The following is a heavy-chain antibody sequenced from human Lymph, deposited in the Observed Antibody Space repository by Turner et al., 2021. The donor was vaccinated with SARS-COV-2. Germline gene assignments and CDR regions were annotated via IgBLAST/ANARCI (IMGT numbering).Heavy chain of an antibody. CDR1: GFTFSTYA. Sequence: QVQLVESGGGVVQPGRSLRLSCAASGFTFSTYAIHWVRQAPGKGLELVAVISYDGFNKYYSDSVKGQFTISRDNSKNTLYLQMSSLRAEDTAVYYCARGSGSYLSAFDIWGQGTMVTVSS. CDR3: ARGSGSYLSAFDI. J-gene: IGHJ3*02. D-gene: IGHD1-26*01. CDR2: ISYDGFNK. V-gene: IGHV3-30*04.